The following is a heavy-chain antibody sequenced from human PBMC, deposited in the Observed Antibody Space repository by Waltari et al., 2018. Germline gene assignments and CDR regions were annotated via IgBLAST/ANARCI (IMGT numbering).Heavy chain of an antibody. V-gene: IGHV3-53*01. CDR1: GFTVRNY. CDR2: IYTGCST. Sequence: EVQLVESGGGLIQPGGSLRLSCAASGFTVRNYMSWVRQAAGKGLEWVSVIYTGCSTDYADSVKGRLTISRDNSKNTLYLQMNSLRAEDTAVYYCARSMAVAGKGRGWFDSWGQGTLVTVSS. D-gene: IGHD6-19*01. CDR3: ARSMAVAGKGRGWFDS. J-gene: IGHJ5*01.